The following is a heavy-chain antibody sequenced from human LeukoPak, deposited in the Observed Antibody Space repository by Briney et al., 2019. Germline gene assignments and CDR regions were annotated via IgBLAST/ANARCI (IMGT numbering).Heavy chain of an antibody. CDR1: GFSLSTSGVG. CDR3: AHYGDYRFLYYFDF. J-gene: IGHJ4*02. D-gene: IGHD4-17*01. CDR2: IYWDDDK. Sequence: SGPTLVNPTQTLTLTCTFSGFSLSTSGVGVGWIRQPPGKALEWLALIYWDDDKRYSPSLKSRLTITKDTSKNQVVLTMTKMDPVDTATYYCAHYGDYRFLYYFDFWGQGTLVTVSS. V-gene: IGHV2-5*02.